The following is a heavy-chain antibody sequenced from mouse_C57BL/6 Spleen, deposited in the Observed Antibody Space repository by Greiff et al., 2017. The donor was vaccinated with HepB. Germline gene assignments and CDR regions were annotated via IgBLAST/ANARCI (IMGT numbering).Heavy chain of an antibody. CDR1: GYAFSSSW. CDR2: IYPGDGDT. V-gene: IGHV1-82*01. CDR3: ASDYGYGDAMDY. Sequence: VQGVESGPELVKPGASVKISCKASGYAFSSSWMNWVKQRPGKGLEWIGRIYPGDGDTNYNGKFKGKATLTADKSSSTAYMQLSSLTSEDSAVYFCASDYGYGDAMDYWGQGTSVTVSS. D-gene: IGHD2-2*01. J-gene: IGHJ4*01.